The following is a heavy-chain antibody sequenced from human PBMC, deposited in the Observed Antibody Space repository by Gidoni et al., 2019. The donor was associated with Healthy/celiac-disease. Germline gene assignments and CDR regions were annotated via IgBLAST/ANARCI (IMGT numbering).Heavy chain of an antibody. D-gene: IGHD1-26*01. V-gene: IGHV4-59*01. J-gene: IGHJ4*02. Sequence: QVQLQESGPGLVKPSEPLSLTCTVSGGSISSYYWSWIRQPPGKGLEWIGYIYYSGSTNYNPSLKSRVTISVDTSKNQFSLKLSSVTAADTAVYYCARAALVGATYFDYWGQGTLVTVSS. CDR3: ARAALVGATYFDY. CDR2: IYYSGST. CDR1: GGSISSYY.